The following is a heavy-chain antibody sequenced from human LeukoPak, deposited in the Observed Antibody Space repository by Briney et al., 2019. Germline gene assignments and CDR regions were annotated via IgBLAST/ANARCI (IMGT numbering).Heavy chain of an antibody. J-gene: IGHJ4*02. CDR1: GYTFTVNY. D-gene: IGHD3-10*01. V-gene: IGHV1-2*02. CDR3: ARDSFRGNYYFDY. Sequence: ASVKVSCKASGYTFTVNYMHWVRQAPGQGPEWVGWINPNNGGTNYAQKFRDRVTMTRDTSISTAYMELSRLRSDDTAIYYCARDSFRGNYYFDYWGQGALVTVSS. CDR2: INPNNGGT.